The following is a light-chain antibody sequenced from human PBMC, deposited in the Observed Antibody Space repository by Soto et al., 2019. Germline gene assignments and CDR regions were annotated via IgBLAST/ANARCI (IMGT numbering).Light chain of an antibody. CDR3: QQYGSSPMYT. Sequence: EIVMTQSPATLSVSPGERATLSCRASQSVSSNLAWYQQKPGQAPRLVIHGASTRASGIPDRFSGSGSGTDFTLTISRLEPEDFAVYYCQQYGSSPMYTFGQGT. J-gene: IGKJ2*01. V-gene: IGKV3-20*01. CDR2: GAS. CDR1: QSVSSN.